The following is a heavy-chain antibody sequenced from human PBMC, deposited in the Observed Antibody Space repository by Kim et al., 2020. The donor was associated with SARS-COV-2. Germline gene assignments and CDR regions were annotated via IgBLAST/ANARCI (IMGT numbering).Heavy chain of an antibody. CDR2: GKT. J-gene: IGHJ4*02. CDR3: ARDVSGEDDH. D-gene: IGHD2-21*01. V-gene: IGHV3-74*01. Sequence: GKTDYADAVKGRINISRDNAENTRDLQMNSLTGEATAVYYCARDVSGEDDHWGQGTLVTVSS.